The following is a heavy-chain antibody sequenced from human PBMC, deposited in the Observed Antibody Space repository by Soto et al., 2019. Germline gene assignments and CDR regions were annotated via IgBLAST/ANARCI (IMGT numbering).Heavy chain of an antibody. CDR1: GFTFSSYS. Sequence: LRLSCAASGFTFSSYSMNWVRQAPGKGLEWVSSISSSSSITYYADSVKGRFTISRDNSKNTLYLQMNSLRAEDTAVYYCAKDYRVVTSTPFDYWGQGTLVTVSS. J-gene: IGHJ4*02. CDR2: ISSSSSIT. D-gene: IGHD3-10*01. V-gene: IGHV3-21*04. CDR3: AKDYRVVTSTPFDY.